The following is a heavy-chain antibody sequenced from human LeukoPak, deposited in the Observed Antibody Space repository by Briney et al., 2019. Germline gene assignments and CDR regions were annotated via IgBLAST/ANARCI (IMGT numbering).Heavy chain of an antibody. CDR2: ISSNGGST. CDR1: GFTFSSYA. CDR3: ARAKSFYGHYPDY. V-gene: IGHV3-64*01. Sequence: GGSLRLSCAASGFTFSSYAMHWVRQAPGKGLQYVSAISSNGGSTYYANSVKGRFTISRDNSKNTLYLQMNSLRAEDTAVYYCARAKSFYGHYPDYWGQGTLVTVSS. J-gene: IGHJ4*02. D-gene: IGHD4-17*01.